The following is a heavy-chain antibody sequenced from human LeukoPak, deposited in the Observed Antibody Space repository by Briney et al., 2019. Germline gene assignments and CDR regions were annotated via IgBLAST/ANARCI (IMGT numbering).Heavy chain of an antibody. CDR2: IKAKAHGGTI. Sequence: GGSLRLSCAASGFTFINAWMAWVRQAPGKGLEWVGRIKAKAHGGTIEYAAPVKGRFTISRDDSKNTLYLQMNSLKTEDTAVYYCTTDGVGVEGATYDNWGQGTLVSASS. CDR3: TTDGVGVEGATYDN. V-gene: IGHV3-15*01. J-gene: IGHJ4*02. CDR1: GFTFINAW. D-gene: IGHD1-26*01.